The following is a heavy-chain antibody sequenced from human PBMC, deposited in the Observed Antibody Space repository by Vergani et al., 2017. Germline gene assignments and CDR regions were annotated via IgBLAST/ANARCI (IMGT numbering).Heavy chain of an antibody. D-gene: IGHD3-9*01. Sequence: EVQLVESGGGLVQPGGSLRLSCAASGFTFSSYWMSWVRQAPGKGLEWVANIKQDGSEKYYVDSVKGRFTISRDNAKNSLYLQMNSLRAEDTAVYYCARQLXILTGYFYYYGMDVWGQGTTVTVSS. V-gene: IGHV3-7*01. CDR2: IKQDGSEK. J-gene: IGHJ6*02. CDR1: GFTFSSYW. CDR3: ARQLXILTGYFYYYGMDV.